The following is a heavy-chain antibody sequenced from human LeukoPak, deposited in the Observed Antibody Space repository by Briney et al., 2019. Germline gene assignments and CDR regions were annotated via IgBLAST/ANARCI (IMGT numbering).Heavy chain of an antibody. Sequence: ASVKVSCKASGYTFTSYAMHWVRQAPGQRLEWMGWINAGNGNTKYPQKFQGRVAITRDTSASTAYMELSSLRSEDTAVYYCARDRYYDSSGYDYWGQGTLVTVSS. CDR3: ARDRYYDSSGYDY. CDR2: INAGNGNT. CDR1: GYTFTSYA. V-gene: IGHV1-3*01. D-gene: IGHD3-22*01. J-gene: IGHJ4*02.